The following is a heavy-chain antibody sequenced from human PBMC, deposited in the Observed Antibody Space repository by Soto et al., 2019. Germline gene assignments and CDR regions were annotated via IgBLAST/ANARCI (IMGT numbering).Heavy chain of an antibody. CDR3: AKNLVSSAFYAGPFDY. D-gene: IGHD3-22*01. CDR1: GFTFSIYA. CDR2: LSGGGGST. J-gene: IGHJ4*02. Sequence: PGGSLRLSCAASGFTFSIYAMSWVRQAPGKGLEWVSALSGGGGSTYYADSVKGRFTISRDNSKNTLYLQMDSLRAEDTAVYYCAKNLVSSAFYAGPFDYWGQGTLVTVSS. V-gene: IGHV3-23*01.